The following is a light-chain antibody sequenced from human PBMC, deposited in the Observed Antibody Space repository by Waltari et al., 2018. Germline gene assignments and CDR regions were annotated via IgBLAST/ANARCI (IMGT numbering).Light chain of an antibody. Sequence: DIQMTQSLSTLSELEGDRVNITCRASQSISSWLAWYQQKPWKAPKLLIYMASSLESGVPSRFSGSGSGTEFTLTISSLQPDDFATYYCQQYNSYTWTFGQGTKVEIK. J-gene: IGKJ1*01. CDR1: QSISSW. CDR3: QQYNSYTWT. CDR2: MAS. V-gene: IGKV1-5*03.